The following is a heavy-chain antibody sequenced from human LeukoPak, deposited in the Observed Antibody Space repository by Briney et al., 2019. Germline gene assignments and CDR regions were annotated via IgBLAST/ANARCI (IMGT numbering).Heavy chain of an antibody. V-gene: IGHV1-3*01. D-gene: IGHD6-19*01. CDR2: INAGNGNT. Sequence: ASVKVSCKASGYTFTSYAMHWVRQAPGQRLEWMGWINAGNGNTKYSQKFQGRVTITRDTSASTAYMELSSLRSEDTAVYYCASPGIAVAGSFYAFDIWGQGTMVTVSS. J-gene: IGHJ3*02. CDR1: GYTFTSYA. CDR3: ASPGIAVAGSFYAFDI.